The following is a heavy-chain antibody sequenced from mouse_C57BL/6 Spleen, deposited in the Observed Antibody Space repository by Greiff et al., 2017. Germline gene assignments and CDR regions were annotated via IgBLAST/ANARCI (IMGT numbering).Heavy chain of an antibody. CDR3: ARNDGYYSAWFAY. CDR2: IYPGDGDT. CDR1: GYAFSSYW. V-gene: IGHV1-80*01. D-gene: IGHD2-3*01. Sequence: VQLQQSGAELVKPGASVKISCKASGYAFSSYWMNWVKQRPGKGLEWIGQIYPGDGDTNYNEKFKGKATLTADKSAITAYMQLSSLTSEDSAVYSCARNDGYYSAWFAYWGQGTLVTVSA. J-gene: IGHJ3*01.